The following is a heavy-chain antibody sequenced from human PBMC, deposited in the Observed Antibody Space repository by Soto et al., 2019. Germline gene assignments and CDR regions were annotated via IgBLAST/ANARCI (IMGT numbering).Heavy chain of an antibody. V-gene: IGHV3-33*01. CDR3: AREAGTTFYYGLDV. Sequence: GGSLRLSCAASGFTFSSYGMHWVRQAPGKGLEWVAIIWSDGSDKYYADSVKGRFTISRDNSKNTLYLQMNNLRAEDTAVYYCAREAGTTFYYGLDVWGQGTTVTVSS. J-gene: IGHJ6*02. D-gene: IGHD1-1*01. CDR2: IWSDGSDK. CDR1: GFTFSSYG.